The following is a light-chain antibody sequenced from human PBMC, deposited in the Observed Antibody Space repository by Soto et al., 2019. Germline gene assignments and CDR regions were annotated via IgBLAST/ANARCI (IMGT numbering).Light chain of an antibody. CDR2: AVS. Sequence: QSALPHPASVSGSPGQSITISSTGTASDVGGYNYVSWYQQHPGKAPKLMIHAVSNRPSGISSRFSGSKSGNTASLTISGLQSEDEADYFCCSYTSRTTYVFGTGTKVTVL. V-gene: IGLV2-14*01. J-gene: IGLJ1*01. CDR3: CSYTSRTTYV. CDR1: ASDVGGYNY.